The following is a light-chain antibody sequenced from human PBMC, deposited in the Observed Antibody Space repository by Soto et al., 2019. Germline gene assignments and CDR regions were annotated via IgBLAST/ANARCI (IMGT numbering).Light chain of an antibody. CDR1: QSISSW. V-gene: IGKV1-5*01. CDR3: QQYKNEWT. CDR2: DAS. Sequence: DIQMTQSPSTLSASVGDRVTIACRASQSISSWLAWYQQKPGKAPKLLIYDASSLESGVPSRFSGSGSGTEFNLTISGLQPDDFATYFCQQYKNEWTFGQGTKVDIK. J-gene: IGKJ1*01.